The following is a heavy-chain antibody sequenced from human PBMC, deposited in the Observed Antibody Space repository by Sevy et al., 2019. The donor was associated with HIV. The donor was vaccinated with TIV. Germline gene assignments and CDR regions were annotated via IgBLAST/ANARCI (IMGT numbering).Heavy chain of an antibody. CDR1: GFTFSSYW. J-gene: IGHJ3*02. Sequence: GGSLRLSCAASGFTFSSYWMSWVRQAPGKGLEWVANIKQDGSEKYYVDSVKGRFTISRDKAKNTLYLQMNSLRAEDTAVYYCARDPGKGLKLNPADAFDIWGQGTMVTVSS. D-gene: IGHD1-26*01. CDR3: ARDPGKGLKLNPADAFDI. V-gene: IGHV3-7*01. CDR2: IKQDGSEK.